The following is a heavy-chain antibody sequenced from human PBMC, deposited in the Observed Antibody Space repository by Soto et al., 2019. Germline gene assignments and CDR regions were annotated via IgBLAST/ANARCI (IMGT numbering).Heavy chain of an antibody. Sequence: QVQLVESGGGVVQPGRSLRLSCAASGFTFSTYAMHWVRQAPGKGLEWVAVISYDGSSKYYADSVKGRFTISRDNSKNPLYLQMNSLRTEDTAVYYCARASDSSGYFPHYWGQGTLVIVSS. CDR1: GFTFSTYA. D-gene: IGHD3-22*01. V-gene: IGHV3-30-3*01. CDR3: ARASDSSGYFPHY. J-gene: IGHJ4*02. CDR2: ISYDGSSK.